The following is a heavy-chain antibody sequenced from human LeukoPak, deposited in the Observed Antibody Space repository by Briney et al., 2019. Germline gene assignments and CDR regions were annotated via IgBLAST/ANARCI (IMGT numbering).Heavy chain of an antibody. CDR2: ISGSGGST. V-gene: IGHV3-23*01. J-gene: IGHJ4*02. D-gene: IGHD6-19*01. CDR1: GFTFSSYA. CDR3: AKEMQWKRRVCDY. Sequence: HPGGSLRLSCAASGFTFSSYAMSWVRQAPGKGLEWVSGISGSGGSTYSADPAKGRFTISRDNSNNTVYLQMNSLRAEDTAVYYSAKEMQWKRRVCDYWGQGTLVTVSS.